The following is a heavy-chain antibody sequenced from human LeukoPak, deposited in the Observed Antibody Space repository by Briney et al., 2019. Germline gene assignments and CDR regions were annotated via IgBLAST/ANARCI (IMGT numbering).Heavy chain of an antibody. CDR2: INSGGNA. CDR3: ARDAFDI. J-gene: IGHJ3*02. V-gene: IGHV3-53*01. Sequence: GGSLRLSCAASGFTVSSNYMNWVRQAPGKGLEWVSVINSGGNAYYADSVKGRFTISRDNSKNMLFLQMNSLRAEDTAVYYCARDAFDIWGQGTMVTVSS. CDR1: GFTVSSNY.